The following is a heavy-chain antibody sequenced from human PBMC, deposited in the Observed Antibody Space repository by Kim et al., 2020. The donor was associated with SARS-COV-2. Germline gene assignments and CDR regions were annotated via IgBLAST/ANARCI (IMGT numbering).Heavy chain of an antibody. CDR3: ARTYSSGWFLPY. D-gene: IGHD6-19*01. Sequence: SETLSLTCAVYGGSFSGYYWSWIRQPPGQGLEWIGEINHSGSTNYNPSLKSRVTISVDTSKNQFSLRLSSVTAADTAMYYCARTYSSGWFLPYWGQGALV. CDR1: GGSFSGYY. J-gene: IGHJ4*02. V-gene: IGHV4-34*01. CDR2: INHSGST.